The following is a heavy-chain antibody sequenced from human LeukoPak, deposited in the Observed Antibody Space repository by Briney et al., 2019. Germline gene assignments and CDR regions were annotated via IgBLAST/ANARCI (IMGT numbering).Heavy chain of an antibody. V-gene: IGHV3-23*01. CDR2: ISGSGGST. Sequence: GGSLRLSCAASGFTFSNYAMNWVRQAPGKGLEWVPSISGSGGSTYYADSVKGRFTISRDNSKNTLYLQMNSLRAEDTAAYHCAKSLSSSGIIKAGLEYWGRGMLVTVSS. CDR3: AKSLSSSGIIKAGLEY. J-gene: IGHJ4*02. D-gene: IGHD1-14*01. CDR1: GFTFSNYA.